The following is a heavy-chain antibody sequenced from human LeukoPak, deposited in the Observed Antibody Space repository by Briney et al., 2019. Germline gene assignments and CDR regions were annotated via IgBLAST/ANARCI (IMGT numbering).Heavy chain of an antibody. V-gene: IGHV1-69*06. CDR1: RDTFSSYA. Sequence: AVKDSCKASRDTFSSYAISWVRQAPGQGRGWMGGIIPIFGTANYAQKFQGRVTITADKSTSTAYMELSSLRSEDTAVYYCARLVVVPAPSKYGMDVWGKGTTVTVSS. CDR3: ARLVVVPAPSKYGMDV. J-gene: IGHJ6*04. CDR2: IIPIFGTA. D-gene: IGHD2-2*01.